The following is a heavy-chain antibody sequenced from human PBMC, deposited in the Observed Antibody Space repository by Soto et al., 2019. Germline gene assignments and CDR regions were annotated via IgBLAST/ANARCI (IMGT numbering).Heavy chain of an antibody. CDR3: ARDGTGWTGGDH. J-gene: IGHJ4*02. V-gene: IGHV3-33*01. D-gene: IGHD6-19*01. Sequence: PGGSLRLSCAASGFTFSAYDMRWVRQAPGKRLEWVAVLWRDGSKVYYADSVKGRFTISRDNSKNTLYLEMNSLRVEDTAVYYCARDGTGWTGGDHWGQGTLVTVSS. CDR1: GFTFSAYD. CDR2: LWRDGSKV.